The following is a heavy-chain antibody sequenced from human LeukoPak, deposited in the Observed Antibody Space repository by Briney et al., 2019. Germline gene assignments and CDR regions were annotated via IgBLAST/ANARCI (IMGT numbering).Heavy chain of an antibody. J-gene: IGHJ4*02. CDR1: GFTFSYYG. Sequence: GGSLRLSCAASGFTFSYYGMHWVRQAPGKGLEWVAFIRFEGTETFYADSVKGRFTISRDNAKNSLYLQMNSLRAEDTALYYCARGGGWLQQIDYWGQGTLATVSS. CDR3: ARGGGWLQQIDY. V-gene: IGHV3-30*02. CDR2: IRFEGTET. D-gene: IGHD5-24*01.